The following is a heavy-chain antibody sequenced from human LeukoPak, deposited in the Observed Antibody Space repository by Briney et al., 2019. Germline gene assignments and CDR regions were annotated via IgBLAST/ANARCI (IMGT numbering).Heavy chain of an antibody. V-gene: IGHV3-30*02. CDR1: GFTFSNYG. CDR2: IRFDGGDE. Sequence: QSGGSLRLSCASSGFTFSNYGMHWVRQAPGKGLEWVAFIRFDGGDEYYAEAAKGRFTISRDSSKNTLNLQMSGPRVEDTAVYYCTKDRSRFLHSMRTHAGSDYWGQGTQVTVSS. J-gene: IGHJ4*02. CDR3: TKDRSRFLHSMRTHAGSDY. D-gene: IGHD3-3*01.